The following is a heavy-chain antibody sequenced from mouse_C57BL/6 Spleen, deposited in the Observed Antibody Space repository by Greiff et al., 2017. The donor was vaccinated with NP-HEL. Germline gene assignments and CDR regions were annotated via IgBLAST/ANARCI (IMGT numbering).Heavy chain of an antibody. J-gene: IGHJ4*01. CDR2: IYPGSGST. D-gene: IGHD1-1*01. Sequence: VQLQQPGAELVKPGASVKMSCKASGYTFTSHWITWVKQRPGQGLEWIGDIYPGSGSTNYNEKFKSKATLTVDTSSSTAYMQLSSLTSEDSAVYYCARSTTVVEYAMDYWGQGTSVTVSS. V-gene: IGHV1-55*01. CDR3: ARSTTVVEYAMDY. CDR1: GYTFTSHW.